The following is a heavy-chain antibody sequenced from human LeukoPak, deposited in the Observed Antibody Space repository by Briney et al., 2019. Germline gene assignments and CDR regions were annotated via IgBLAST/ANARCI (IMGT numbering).Heavy chain of an antibody. J-gene: IGHJ4*02. CDR1: GFTFRTYW. CDR3: ARDKAFSYEDY. D-gene: IGHD5-12*01. V-gene: IGHV3-7*01. CDR2: IKQDGSER. Sequence: PGGGLRLSCAAPGFTFRTYWMSWVRQAPGTGLEWVANIKQDGSERYYVDSVEGRFTTSRDNAKNSLYLQMDSLRAEDTAVYYCARDKAFSYEDYWGKGTLVTVS.